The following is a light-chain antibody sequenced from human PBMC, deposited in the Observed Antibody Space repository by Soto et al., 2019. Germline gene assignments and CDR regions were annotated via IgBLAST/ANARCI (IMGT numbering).Light chain of an antibody. J-gene: IGKJ2*01. V-gene: IGKV1-5*01. CDR2: GAS. Sequence: DIPLTQSPSSLSASVGDRVTMTCRASDRVGSLLAWYQKKPGKAPKLLVHGASTAASDVPLRFSGSGSGSEFTLIISNLQADDFGTYYCQQYKEYSTFGQGTRLEI. CDR1: DRVGSL. CDR3: QQYKEYST.